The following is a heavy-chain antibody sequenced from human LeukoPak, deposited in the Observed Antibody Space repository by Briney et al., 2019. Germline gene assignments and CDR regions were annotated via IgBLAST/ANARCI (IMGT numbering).Heavy chain of an antibody. CDR3: AKDYSGYSYGTYFDY. D-gene: IGHD5-18*01. CDR1: GFTFSSYS. V-gene: IGHV3-23*01. Sequence: GGSLRLSCAASGFTFSSYSVNWVRQAPGKGLEWVSVISGSGGSTHYADSVKGRFTISRDNSKNTLYLQMNSLRAEDTAVYYCAKDYSGYSYGTYFDYWGQGTLVTVSS. CDR2: ISGSGGST. J-gene: IGHJ4*02.